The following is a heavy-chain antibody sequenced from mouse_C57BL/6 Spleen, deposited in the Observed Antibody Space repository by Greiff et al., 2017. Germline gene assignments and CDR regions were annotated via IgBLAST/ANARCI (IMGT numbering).Heavy chain of an antibody. CDR3: ARGPYYGHY. CDR1: GYTFTSYW. V-gene: IGHV1-50*01. J-gene: IGHJ2*01. Sequence: QVQLQQPGAELVKPGASVKLSCKASGYTFTSYWMQGVKQRPGQGLEWIGEIDPSDSYTNYNQKFKGKATLTVDTSSSTAYMQLSSLTSEDSAVYYCARGPYYGHYWRQGTTLTVSS. CDR2: IDPSDSYT. D-gene: IGHD1-1*01.